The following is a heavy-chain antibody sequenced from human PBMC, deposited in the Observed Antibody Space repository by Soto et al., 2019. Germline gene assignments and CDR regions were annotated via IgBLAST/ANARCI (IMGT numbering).Heavy chain of an antibody. V-gene: IGHV1-69*01. J-gene: IGHJ6*02. CDR2: IIPIFGTA. D-gene: IGHD5-18*01. CDR3: ARGQDTAMVTPYYYYYGMDV. CDR1: GGTFSSYA. Sequence: QVQLVQSGAEVKKPGSSVKVSCKASGGTFSSYAISWVRQAPGQGLEWMGGIIPIFGTANYAQKFQGRVTNTADESTSTAYMELSSLRSEDTAVYYCARGQDTAMVTPYYYYYGMDVWGQGTTVTVSS.